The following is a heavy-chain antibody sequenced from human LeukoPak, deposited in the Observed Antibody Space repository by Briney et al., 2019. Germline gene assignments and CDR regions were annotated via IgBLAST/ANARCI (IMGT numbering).Heavy chain of an antibody. CDR2: IWYDGSNK. V-gene: IGHV3-33*08. CDR1: GFTFSSYE. D-gene: IGHD6-13*01. CDR3: ARDRQQLDY. Sequence: GSLRLSCAASGFTFSSYEMNWVRQAPGKGLEWVAVIWYDGSNKYYADSVKGRFTISRDNSKNTLYLQMNSLRAEDTAVYYCARDRQQLDYWGQGTLVTVSS. J-gene: IGHJ4*02.